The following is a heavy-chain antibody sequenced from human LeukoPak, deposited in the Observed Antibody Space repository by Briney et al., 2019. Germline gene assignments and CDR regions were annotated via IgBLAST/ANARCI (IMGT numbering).Heavy chain of an antibody. D-gene: IGHD6-13*01. V-gene: IGHV3-53*01. CDR3: VRFEATAGTCDY. Sequence: GGSLRLSCAASGLTVSSNYMTWVRQAPGKGLEWVSVIYSDASTYYADSVKGRFTISRDNSKNTLYLQMDSLRADDTAVYYCVRFEATAGTCDYWGQGTLVTVSS. CDR1: GLTVSSNY. J-gene: IGHJ4*02. CDR2: IYSDAST.